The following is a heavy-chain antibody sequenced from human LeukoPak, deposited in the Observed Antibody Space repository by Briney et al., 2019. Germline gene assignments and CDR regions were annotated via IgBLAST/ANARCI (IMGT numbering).Heavy chain of an antibody. J-gene: IGHJ4*02. CDR2: IYHSGST. Sequence: PSETLSLTCAVSGYSISSGYYWGWIRQPPGQGLEWIGSIYHSGSTYYNPSLKSRVTISVDTSKNQFSLKLSSVTAADTAVYYCARHARYYDFWSGPPGHFDYWGQGTLVTVSS. CDR1: GYSISSGYY. D-gene: IGHD3-3*01. CDR3: ARHARYYDFWSGPPGHFDY. V-gene: IGHV4-38-2*01.